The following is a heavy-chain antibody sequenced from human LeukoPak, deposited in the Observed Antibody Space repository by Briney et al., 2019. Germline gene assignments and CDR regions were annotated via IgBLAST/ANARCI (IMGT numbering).Heavy chain of an antibody. CDR1: GGPLRTYLYY. CDR2: IYSNGWT. J-gene: IGHJ5*02. Sequence: PSQTLSLTCTVSGGPLRTYLYYWTWNRPPPGKGLEWIGRIYSNGWTDYNPPLKSRVSISIDTSKNHFSLKMSLATAADTALYYCARGSGWNSFDPWGQGTLVTVSS. D-gene: IGHD6-19*01. CDR3: ARGSGWNSFDP. V-gene: IGHV4-61*02.